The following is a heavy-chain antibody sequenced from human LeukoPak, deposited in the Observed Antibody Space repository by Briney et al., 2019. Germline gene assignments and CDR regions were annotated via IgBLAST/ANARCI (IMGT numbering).Heavy chain of an antibody. Sequence: PGGSLRLSCAASGFTFDDYGMSWVRQAPGKGLEWVSTISNSNGNTYYADSVKGRFTISRDNSKNTLYLQMNSLTAKDTAIYYCAKATGTLGNWGQGTLVTVSS. CDR3: AKATGTLGN. CDR2: ISNSNGNT. D-gene: IGHD1-1*01. CDR1: GFTFDDYG. V-gene: IGHV3-23*01. J-gene: IGHJ4*02.